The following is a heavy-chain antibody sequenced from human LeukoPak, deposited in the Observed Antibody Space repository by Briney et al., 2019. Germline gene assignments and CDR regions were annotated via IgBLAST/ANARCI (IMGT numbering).Heavy chain of an antibody. Sequence: PGGSLRLSCAASGFTFSSYGMHWVRQAPGKGLEWVAVISYDGSNKYYADSVKGRFTISRDNSKNTLYLQMNSLRAEDTAVYYCAKDGRYCSGGSCYSFNTITGTTSEDFAFDIWGQGTMVTVSS. CDR3: AKDGRYCSGGSCYSFNTITGTTSEDFAFDI. CDR2: ISYDGSNK. D-gene: IGHD2-15*01. CDR1: GFTFSSYG. V-gene: IGHV3-30*18. J-gene: IGHJ3*02.